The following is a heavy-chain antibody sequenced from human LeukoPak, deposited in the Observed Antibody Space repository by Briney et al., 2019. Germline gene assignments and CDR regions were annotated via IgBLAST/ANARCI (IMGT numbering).Heavy chain of an antibody. D-gene: IGHD1-26*01. CDR2: INPNSGGT. Sequence: ASVKVSCKASGYTFTDYYMHWVRQAPGQGLEWMGWINPNSGGTNYAQKFQGRVTMTRDTSISTAYMELSRLRSDDTAVYYCAREGPIVGATHLVDYWGQGSLITVSS. V-gene: IGHV1-2*02. CDR1: GYTFTDYY. CDR3: AREGPIVGATHLVDY. J-gene: IGHJ4*02.